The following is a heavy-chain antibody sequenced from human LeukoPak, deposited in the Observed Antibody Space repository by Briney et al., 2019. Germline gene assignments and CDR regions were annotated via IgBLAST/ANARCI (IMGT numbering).Heavy chain of an antibody. V-gene: IGHV1-2*02. CDR3: ARDGGDSSPLDY. CDR2: INPNSGGT. Sequence: ASVKVSCKASGDTFTGYYMHWVRQAPGQGLEWMGWINPNSGGTNYAQKFQGRVTMTRDTSISPAYMELSRLRSDDTAVYYCARDGGDSSPLDYWGQGTLVTVSS. CDR1: GDTFTGYY. D-gene: IGHD6-13*01. J-gene: IGHJ4*02.